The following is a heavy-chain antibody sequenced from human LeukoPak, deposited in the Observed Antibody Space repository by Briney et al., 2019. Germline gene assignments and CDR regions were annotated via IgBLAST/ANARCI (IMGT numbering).Heavy chain of an antibody. D-gene: IGHD3-10*01. Sequence: GGSLRLSCAASGFIFSSYALSWFRQAPGRGLEWVSAISDSGGRTYYADFVKGRFTISRDNSENTLFMQMSSLRAEDTATYYCAKHYGSGTYYNYFTYCGQGTLVSVSS. CDR3: AKHYGSGTYYNYFTY. CDR2: ISDSGGRT. J-gene: IGHJ4*02. CDR1: GFIFSSYA. V-gene: IGHV3-23*01.